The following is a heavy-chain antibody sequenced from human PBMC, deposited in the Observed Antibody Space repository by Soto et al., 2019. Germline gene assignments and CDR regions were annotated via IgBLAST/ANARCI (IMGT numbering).Heavy chain of an antibody. Sequence: QVQLQQWGAGLLKPSETLSLTCAVYGGFVSSGSYYWSWIRQPPGKGLEWIGEMSHSGGTPFNPSLKRRVTISVDTSKNQFSLKMSSVTAAATALYYCARVERGTATTVVDAFDIWGPRTMVTVSS. V-gene: IGHV4-34*01. J-gene: IGHJ3*02. CDR1: GGFVSSGSYY. CDR3: ARVERGTATTVVDAFDI. CDR2: MSHSGGT. D-gene: IGHD1-1*01.